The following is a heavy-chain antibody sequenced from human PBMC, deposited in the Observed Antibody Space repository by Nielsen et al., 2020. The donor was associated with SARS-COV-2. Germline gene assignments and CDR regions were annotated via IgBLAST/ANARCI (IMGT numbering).Heavy chain of an antibody. Sequence: SETLSLTCTVSGGSISSGDYYWSWIRRPPGKGLEWIGYIYYSGSTYYNPSLKSRVTISVDTSKNQFSLKLSSVTAADTAVYYCARGNLYGGLNWFDPWGQGTLVTVSS. J-gene: IGHJ5*02. D-gene: IGHD2/OR15-2a*01. CDR3: ARGNLYGGLNWFDP. CDR1: GGSISSGDYY. CDR2: IYYSGST. V-gene: IGHV4-30-4*01.